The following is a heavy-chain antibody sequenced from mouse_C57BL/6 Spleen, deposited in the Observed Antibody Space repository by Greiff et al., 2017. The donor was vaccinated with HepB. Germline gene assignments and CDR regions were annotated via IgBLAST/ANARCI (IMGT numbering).Heavy chain of an antibody. J-gene: IGHJ2*01. CDR1: GYTFTSYW. V-gene: IGHV1-61*01. D-gene: IGHD3-3*01. CDR2: IYPSDSET. CDR3: ARSEGTGDY. Sequence: QVQLQQPGAELVRPGSSVKLSCKASGYTFTSYWMDWVKQRPGQGLEWIGNIYPSDSETHYNQKFKDKATLTVDKSSSTAYMQLSSLTSEGSAVYYCARSEGTGDYWGQGTTLTVSS.